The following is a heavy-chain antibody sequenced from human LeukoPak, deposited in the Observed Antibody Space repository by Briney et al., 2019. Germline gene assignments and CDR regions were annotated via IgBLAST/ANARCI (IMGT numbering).Heavy chain of an antibody. CDR1: GFTFSSYS. CDR3: AKWEWFPG. D-gene: IGHD3-3*01. J-gene: IGHJ4*02. V-gene: IGHV3-48*01. Sequence: GGSLRLSCAASGFTFSSYSMNWVRQAPGKGLEWVSYISSSSSTIYYADSVKGRFTISRDNSKNTLYPQMSSLRAEDTAVYYCAKWEWFPGWGQGTLVTVSS. CDR2: ISSSSSTI.